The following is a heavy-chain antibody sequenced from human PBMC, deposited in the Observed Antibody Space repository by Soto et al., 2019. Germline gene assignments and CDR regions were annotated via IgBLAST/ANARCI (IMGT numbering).Heavy chain of an antibody. CDR2: ISGSGGST. CDR3: AKNQVGITIFGVVIMHGFDY. CDR1: GFTFSSYA. Sequence: GGSLRLSCAASGFTFSSYAMSWVRQAPGKGLEWVSAISGSGGSTYYADSVKGRFTISRDNSKNTLYLQMNSLRAEDTAVYYCAKNQVGITIFGVVIMHGFDYWGQGTLVTVYS. V-gene: IGHV3-23*01. D-gene: IGHD3-3*01. J-gene: IGHJ4*02.